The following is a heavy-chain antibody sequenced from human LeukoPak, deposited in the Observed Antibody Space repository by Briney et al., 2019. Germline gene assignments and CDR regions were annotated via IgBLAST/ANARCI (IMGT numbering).Heavy chain of an antibody. Sequence: RASVKVSCKASGYTFTGYYMHWVRQAPGQGLEWMGWINPNRGGTNYAQKFQGRVTMTRDTSISTAYMELSRLRSDDTAVYYCARGGIAAAAQLDYWGQGTLVTVSS. CDR1: GYTFTGYY. V-gene: IGHV1-2*02. CDR3: ARGGIAAAAQLDY. D-gene: IGHD6-13*01. CDR2: INPNRGGT. J-gene: IGHJ4*02.